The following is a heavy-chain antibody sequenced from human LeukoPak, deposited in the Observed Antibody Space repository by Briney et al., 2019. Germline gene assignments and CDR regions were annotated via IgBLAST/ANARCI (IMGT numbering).Heavy chain of an antibody. CDR1: GFTFSSYG. V-gene: IGHV3-23*01. Sequence: GGSLRLSCAASGFTFSSYGMSWVRQAPGKGLEWVSAISGSGGSTYYADSVKGRFTISRDNSKNTMYLQMNSLRAEDTAVYYCAKDHDYYYGSGSRFDYWGQGTLVTVSS. D-gene: IGHD3-10*01. J-gene: IGHJ4*02. CDR3: AKDHDYYYGSGSRFDY. CDR2: ISGSGGST.